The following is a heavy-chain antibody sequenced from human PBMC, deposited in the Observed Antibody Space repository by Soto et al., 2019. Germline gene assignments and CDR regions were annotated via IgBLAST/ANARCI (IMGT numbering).Heavy chain of an antibody. J-gene: IGHJ4*02. CDR3: ARARTYCFDKSAYDY. CDR1: GYTFTGYY. V-gene: IGHV1-2*02. CDR2: INPNNGDT. Sequence: ASVKVSCKASGYTFTGYYLYWVRQAPGQGLEWMGWINPNNGDTNYVQNFQGRVTMTRDMSINTAYMELSRLRSDDTAVYYCARARTYCFDKSAYDYWGQGTLVTVSS. D-gene: IGHD3-22*01.